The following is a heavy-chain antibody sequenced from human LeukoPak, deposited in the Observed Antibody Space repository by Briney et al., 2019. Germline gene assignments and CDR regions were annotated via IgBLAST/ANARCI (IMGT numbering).Heavy chain of an antibody. CDR3: ARARISYCSGGSCYYHFDY. D-gene: IGHD2-15*01. V-gene: IGHV4-61*02. CDR1: GGSISSGSYY. CDR2: IYTSGST. J-gene: IGHJ4*02. Sequence: SETLSLTCTVSGGSISSGSYYWSWIRQPAGKGLEWIGRIYTSGSTNYNPSLKSRVTISVDTSKNQFSLKLSSVTAADTAVYYCARARISYCSGGSCYYHFDYWGQGTLVTVSS.